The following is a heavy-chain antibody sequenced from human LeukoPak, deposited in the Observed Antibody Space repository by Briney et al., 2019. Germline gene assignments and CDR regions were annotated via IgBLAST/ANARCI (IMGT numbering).Heavy chain of an antibody. CDR1: GFTFTNAW. CDR2: IKNKGEGETT. Sequence: GGSLRLSCAASGFTFTNAWMSWVRQAPEKGLEWVGRIKNKGEGETTDYAAPVKGRFTISRDDSENTLFLQMHSLETEDTALYYCVWNSEHYFDFWGQGSLVTVSS. CDR3: VWNSEHYFDF. V-gene: IGHV3-15*01. D-gene: IGHD1-7*01. J-gene: IGHJ4*02.